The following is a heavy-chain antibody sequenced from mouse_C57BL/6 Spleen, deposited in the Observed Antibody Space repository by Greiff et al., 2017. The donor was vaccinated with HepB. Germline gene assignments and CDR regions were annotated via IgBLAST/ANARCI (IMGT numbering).Heavy chain of an antibody. Sequence: QVQLQQPGAELVKPGASVKLSCKASGYTFTSYWMHWVKQRPGQGLEWIGMIHPNSGSTNYNEKFKSKATLTVDKSSSTAYMQLSSLTSEDSAVYYCAKDCYSSSYYFDYWGQGTTLTVSS. D-gene: IGHD1-1*01. CDR1: GYTFTSYW. CDR3: AKDCYSSSYYFDY. V-gene: IGHV1-64*01. J-gene: IGHJ2*01. CDR2: IHPNSGST.